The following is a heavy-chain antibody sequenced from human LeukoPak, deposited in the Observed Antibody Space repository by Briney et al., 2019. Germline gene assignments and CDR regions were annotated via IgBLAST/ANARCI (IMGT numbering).Heavy chain of an antibody. D-gene: IGHD2-2*02. CDR1: GFTFSTYE. CDR2: ISRSGGTI. J-gene: IGHJ4*02. V-gene: IGHV3-48*03. CDR3: AGYKPFWYFDY. Sequence: GGSLRLSCAASGFTFSTYEMNWVRQAPGKGLEWVAYISRSGGTIYYADSVKGRFTISRDNAKNSLYLQMNSLRAEDTAVYYCAGYKPFWYFDYWGQGTLATVSS.